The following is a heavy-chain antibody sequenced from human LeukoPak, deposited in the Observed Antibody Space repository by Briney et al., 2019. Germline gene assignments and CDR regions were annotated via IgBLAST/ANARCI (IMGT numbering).Heavy chain of an antibody. D-gene: IGHD3-22*01. CDR1: GYTXTGYY. CDR2: TNTNSGGT. Sequence: GASVKVSCKASGYTXTGYYMHWVRQAPGQGLEWMGWTNTNSGGTTYAQTYQGRVTMTRDTSISKAYMELSRLRSDDTAVYYCARDVSSYYYDSSGYYWGYYYYGMDVWGQGTTVTVSS. J-gene: IGHJ6*02. V-gene: IGHV1-2*02. CDR3: ARDVSSYYYDSSGYYWGYYYYGMDV.